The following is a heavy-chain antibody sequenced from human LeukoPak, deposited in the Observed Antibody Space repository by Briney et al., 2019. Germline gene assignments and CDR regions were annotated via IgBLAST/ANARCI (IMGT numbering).Heavy chain of an antibody. Sequence: SQTLSLTCTVSGGSISSGVYYWTWIRQPPGKGLEWIGYIYYSGSTNYNPSLKSRVTISVDTSKSQFSLNLSSVTAADTAVYYCARMQTPGFSFDYWGQGTLVTVSS. V-gene: IGHV4-61*08. J-gene: IGHJ4*02. CDR3: ARMQTPGFSFDY. D-gene: IGHD4-23*01. CDR2: IYYSGST. CDR1: GGSISSGVYY.